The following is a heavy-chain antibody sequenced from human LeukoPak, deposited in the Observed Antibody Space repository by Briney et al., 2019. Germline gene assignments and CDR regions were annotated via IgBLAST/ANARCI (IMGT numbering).Heavy chain of an antibody. Sequence: GGSLRLSCAASGFTFDDYAMHWVRQAPGKGLEWVSLISGDGGSTYYADSVKGRFTISRDNSKNSLYLQMNSLRTEDTALYYCTNDVLDYGSGKIEPWGQGTLVTVSS. CDR2: ISGDGGST. CDR1: GFTFDDYA. V-gene: IGHV3-43*02. J-gene: IGHJ5*02. D-gene: IGHD3-10*01. CDR3: TNDVLDYGSGKIEP.